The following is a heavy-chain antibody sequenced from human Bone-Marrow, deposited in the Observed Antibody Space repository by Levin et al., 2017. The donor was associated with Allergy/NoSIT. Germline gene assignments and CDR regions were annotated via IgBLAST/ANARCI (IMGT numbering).Heavy chain of an antibody. V-gene: IGHV3-9*01. CDR1: GFSFGEYA. Sequence: GGSLRLSCEGSGFSFGEYAMHWVRQSPGKGLEWVSSISWNSGTIAYADSVKGRFTISRDNTKNTVYLQMNNLRAEDTALYYCVSFTVGPVDYWGQGTLVTVSS. J-gene: IGHJ4*02. CDR2: ISWNSGTI. D-gene: IGHD1-26*01. CDR3: VSFTVGPVDY.